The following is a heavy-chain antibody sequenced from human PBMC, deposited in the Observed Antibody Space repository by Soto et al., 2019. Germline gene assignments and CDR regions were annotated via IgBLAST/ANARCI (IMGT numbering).Heavy chain of an antibody. CDR2: ISSSSSTI. J-gene: IGHJ4*02. V-gene: IGHV3-48*02. CDR1: GFPFSSYS. Sequence: GGSLRLSCAASGFPFSSYSMNWVRQAPGKGLEWVSYISSSSSTIYYADSVKGRFTISRDNAKNSLYLQMNSLRDEDTAVYYCARDLTTVVTTFGFDYWGQGTLVTVSS. CDR3: ARDLTTVVTTFGFDY. D-gene: IGHD4-17*01.